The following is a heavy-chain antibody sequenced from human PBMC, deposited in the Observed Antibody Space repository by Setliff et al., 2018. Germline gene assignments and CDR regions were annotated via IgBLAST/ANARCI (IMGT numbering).Heavy chain of an antibody. CDR3: ARDPSSVAARPGY. CDR1: GGPISSATYR. Sequence: PSETLSLTCSVSGGPISSATYRWGWIRQPPGKGLEWIGNIFYNGDTNYNPSLKSRVAMSVDTSKNQFSLKVRSATAADTAVYYCARDPSSVAARPGYWGQGTLVTVSS. CDR2: IFYNGDT. J-gene: IGHJ4*02. V-gene: IGHV4-39*07. D-gene: IGHD6-6*01.